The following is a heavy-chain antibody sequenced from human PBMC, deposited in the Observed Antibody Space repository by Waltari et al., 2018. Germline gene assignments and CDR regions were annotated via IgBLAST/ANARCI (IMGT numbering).Heavy chain of an antibody. CDR1: GFTFSSYA. J-gene: IGHJ4*02. CDR3: ARDEVDY. Sequence: QVQLVESGGGVVQPGRSLRLSCAASGFTFSSYAMHWVRPAAGKGLEWVAGISYDGINKSYADSVRGRFTISRDNSKNTLYLQMNSLGAEETAVYDCARDEVDYWGQGTLVTVSS. CDR2: ISYDGINK. V-gene: IGHV3-30*01.